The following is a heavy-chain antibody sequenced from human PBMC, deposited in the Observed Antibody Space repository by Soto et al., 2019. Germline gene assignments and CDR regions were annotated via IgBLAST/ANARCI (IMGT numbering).Heavy chain of an antibody. J-gene: IGHJ6*02. V-gene: IGHV4-30-4*01. Sequence: QVQLQESGPGLVKPSQTLSLTCTVSGDSISDVDYYWSWVRQTPREGLEWIGAFYDSGTSYYSPSLKSRMTISVDSSKNQFSLTLTSVTAADTAVYYCARGTRDYFATTGTGYGMDVWGQGTTVTVSS. CDR3: ARGTRDYFATTGTGYGMDV. CDR1: GDSISDVDYY. D-gene: IGHD1-26*01. CDR2: FYDSGTS.